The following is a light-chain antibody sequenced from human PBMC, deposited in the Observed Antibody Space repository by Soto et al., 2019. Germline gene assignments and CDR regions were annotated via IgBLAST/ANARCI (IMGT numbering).Light chain of an antibody. CDR1: QSVSTF. J-gene: IGKJ1*01. CDR3: QQYNNWPRGT. Sequence: EIVLTQSPATLSLSPGERAILSCRASQSVSTFLAWFQQKPGQAPRLLIYGASTRATGIPARFSGSGSGTEFTLTISSLQSEDFAVYYCQQYNNWPRGTFGQGTKVDIK. V-gene: IGKV3-15*01. CDR2: GAS.